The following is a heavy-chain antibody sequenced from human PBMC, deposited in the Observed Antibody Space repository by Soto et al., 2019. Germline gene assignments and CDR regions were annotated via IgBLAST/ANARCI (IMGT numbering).Heavy chain of an antibody. Sequence: QVQLVQSGAEVKKPGASVKVSCKASGYTFTNYGISWVRQAPGQGLEWMGWINTYNGNTNHAQKLQGRVTMTTDTSTSTAYMERRSLRSDDTAVYYCARGVGSGTYYNQYNWFDPWGQGTLVTVS. J-gene: IGHJ5*02. CDR3: ARGVGSGTYYNQYNWFDP. V-gene: IGHV1-18*01. CDR1: GYTFTNYG. D-gene: IGHD3-10*01. CDR2: INTYNGNT.